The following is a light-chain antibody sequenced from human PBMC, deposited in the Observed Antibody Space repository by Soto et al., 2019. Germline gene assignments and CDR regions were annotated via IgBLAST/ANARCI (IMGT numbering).Light chain of an antibody. CDR3: QQYGGAPFT. CDR2: NTF. CDR1: QSVSTSY. V-gene: IGKV3-20*01. Sequence: EIVLTQSPGTLSLSPGDRATLSCRASQSVSTSYLAWYQHKPGQAPRLLIYNTFTRATSIPDRFSGSGSGTDFTLTIRRLEPEDFAVYYCQQYGGAPFTFGPGTKVDIK. J-gene: IGKJ3*01.